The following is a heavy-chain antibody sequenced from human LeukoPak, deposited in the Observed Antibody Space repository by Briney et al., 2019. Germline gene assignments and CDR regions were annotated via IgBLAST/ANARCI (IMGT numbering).Heavy chain of an antibody. D-gene: IGHD6-13*01. CDR3: ARDPSSSWVEYFQH. CDR1: GFTFSSYA. J-gene: IGHJ1*01. Sequence: GGSLRLSCAASGFTFSSYAMSWVRQAPGKGLEWVSSISSSSSYIYYADSVKGRFTISRDNAKNSLYLQMNSLRAEDTAVYYCARDPSSSWVEYFQHWGQGTLVTVSS. CDR2: ISSSSSYI. V-gene: IGHV3-21*01.